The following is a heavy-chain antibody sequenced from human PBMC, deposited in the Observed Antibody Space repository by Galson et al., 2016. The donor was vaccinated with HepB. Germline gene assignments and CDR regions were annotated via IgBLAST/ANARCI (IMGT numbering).Heavy chain of an antibody. CDR3: ANGDYSDSDGYLHLFDR. Sequence: SLRLSCAASGFTFNTYAMSWVRQAPGKGPEWVSAITGNGGTTYYTDSVKGRFTISRDNSKNTLYLQMNSLRVDDTAVYYCANGDYSDSDGYLHLFDRWGQGTLVTVSS. V-gene: IGHV3-23*01. CDR2: ITGNGGTT. J-gene: IGHJ4*02. CDR1: GFTFNTYA. D-gene: IGHD3-22*01.